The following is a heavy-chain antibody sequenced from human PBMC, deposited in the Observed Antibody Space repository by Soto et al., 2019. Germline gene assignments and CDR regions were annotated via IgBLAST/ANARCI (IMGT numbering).Heavy chain of an antibody. J-gene: IGHJ4*02. V-gene: IGHV1-18*04. CDR3: ARASDGYRSGWYVGYFDY. D-gene: IGHD6-19*01. CDR1: GYTFTSCG. CDR2: IRAYNGYT. Sequence: QVQLVQSGAEVKKPGASVKVSCKASGYTFTSCGISWVRQVPGQGLEWMGWIRAYNGYTNYAQKFQGRVTMTTDTTTRTAYMELRSLISDDTAVYYCARASDGYRSGWYVGYFDYWGQGTLVTVSS.